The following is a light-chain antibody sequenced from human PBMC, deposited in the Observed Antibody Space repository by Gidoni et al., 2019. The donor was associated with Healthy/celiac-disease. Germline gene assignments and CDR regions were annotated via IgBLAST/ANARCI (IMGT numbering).Light chain of an antibody. CDR1: QSVSIY. J-gene: IGKJ4*01. Sequence: EIVLTQSPATLSLSPGERATLSCRASQSVSIYLAWFQQKPGQPPRLLIYDASNRATGIPARFSGSGSGTDFTLTISSLEPEDFAVYYCQQRSNWPLTFGGGTKVETK. V-gene: IGKV3-11*01. CDR3: QQRSNWPLT. CDR2: DAS.